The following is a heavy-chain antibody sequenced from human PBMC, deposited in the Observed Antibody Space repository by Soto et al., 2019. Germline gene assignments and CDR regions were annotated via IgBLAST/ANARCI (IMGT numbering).Heavy chain of an antibody. D-gene: IGHD4-17*01. CDR2: ISKDGSDK. J-gene: IGHJ5*02. CDR1: GFTFNTYA. Sequence: QVQLVESGGGVVQPGRSLRLSCAASGFTFNTYAMHWVRQAPGKGLEWVTLISKDGSDKYYADSVEGRFAVSRDNSRNTLFLQMNNLRPEDTAVYYCGKLRYDYSDYHWFDRWGQGTLVTVSS. CDR3: GKLRYDYSDYHWFDR. V-gene: IGHV3-30*09.